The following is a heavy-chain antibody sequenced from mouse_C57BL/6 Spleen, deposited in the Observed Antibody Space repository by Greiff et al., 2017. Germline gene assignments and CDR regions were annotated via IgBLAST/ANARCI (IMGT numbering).Heavy chain of an antibody. CDR3: ARHWDGFDY. CDR2: ISSGGSYT. V-gene: IGHV5-6*01. Sequence: EVKVVESGGDLVKPGGSLKLSCAASGFTFSSYGMSWVRQTPDQRLEWVATISSGGSYTNYTDSVKGRFTISKDNAKNTLYLQMRSLKSEDTAMYYCARHWDGFDYWGQGTLVTVSS. J-gene: IGHJ3*01. CDR1: GFTFSSYG. D-gene: IGHD4-1*01.